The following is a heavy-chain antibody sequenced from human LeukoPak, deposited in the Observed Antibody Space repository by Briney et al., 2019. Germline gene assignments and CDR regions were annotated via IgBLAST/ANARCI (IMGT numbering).Heavy chain of an antibody. V-gene: IGHV3-11*01. Sequence: GGSLRLSCAASGFTFSDYYMAWIRQAPGKGLEWISYISTSAGTIYYADSVKGRFTISRDNAKNSLYLQMNSLRAEDTAVYYCARDAIDSSGFDFDYWGQGTLVTVSS. J-gene: IGHJ4*02. CDR1: GFTFSDYY. CDR3: ARDAIDSSGFDFDY. D-gene: IGHD3-22*01. CDR2: ISTSAGTI.